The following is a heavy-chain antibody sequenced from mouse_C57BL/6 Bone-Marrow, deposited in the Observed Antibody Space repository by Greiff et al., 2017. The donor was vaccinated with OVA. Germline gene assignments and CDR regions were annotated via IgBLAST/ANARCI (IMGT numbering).Heavy chain of an antibody. J-gene: IGHJ2*01. CDR2: INPSNGGT. CDR1: GYTFTSYW. D-gene: IGHD3-2*02. Sequence: VQLQQPGTELVKPGASVKLSCKASGYTFTSYWMHWVKQRPGQGLEWIGNINPSNGGTNYNEKFKSKATLTVDKSSSTAYMQLSSLTSEDSAVYYCARLQLRVLYYFDYWGQGTTLTVSS. V-gene: IGHV1-53*01. CDR3: ARLQLRVLYYFDY.